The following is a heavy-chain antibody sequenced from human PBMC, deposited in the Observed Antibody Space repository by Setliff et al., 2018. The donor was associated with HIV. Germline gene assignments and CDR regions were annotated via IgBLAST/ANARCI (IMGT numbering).Heavy chain of an antibody. D-gene: IGHD2-21*01. CDR3: ARAPRSPLRWRDNLLSSSSFFMDV. Sequence: GESLKISCKASGYTFTDYWIGWVRQMPGKGLEWMAIIYPGDSDTRYSPSFQGQVTFSADKSISAVYLQWDSLKASDSAIYYCARAPRSPLRWRDNLLSSSSFFMDVWGKGTTVTVSS. CDR2: IYPGDSDT. CDR1: GYTFTDYW. V-gene: IGHV5-51*01. J-gene: IGHJ6*03.